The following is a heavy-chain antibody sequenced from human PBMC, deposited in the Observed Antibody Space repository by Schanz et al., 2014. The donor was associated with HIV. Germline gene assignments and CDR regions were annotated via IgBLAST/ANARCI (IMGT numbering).Heavy chain of an antibody. CDR2: IMPILGTA. CDR1: GGASSSYV. J-gene: IGHJ4*02. CDR3: AREGGNLVEGGYFFDY. D-gene: IGHD2-15*01. V-gene: IGHV1-69*01. Sequence: QVQLVQSGAEVKKPGSSVKVSCKASGGASSSYVISWVRQAPGQGLEWMGGIMPILGTANYAQKLQGRVTITADESTSTAYMELSSLRLEDTAVYYCAREGGNLVEGGYFFDYWGQGTLVTVSS.